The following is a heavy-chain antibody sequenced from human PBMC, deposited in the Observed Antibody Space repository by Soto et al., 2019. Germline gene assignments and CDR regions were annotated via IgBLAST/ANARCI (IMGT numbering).Heavy chain of an antibody. V-gene: IGHV1-46*01. D-gene: IGHD5-18*01. CDR3: ATSVNSAVAFDY. CDR1: GYTFTHYY. J-gene: IGHJ4*02. CDR2: INPNGGST. Sequence: QVQLVQSGAEVKKPGASVKVSCKASGYTFTHYYIHWVRQAPGQGLEWMGIINPNGGSTTYAQKFRAGFTMTRDTSTSTVCMELSSLRSEDSAVYYCATSVNSAVAFDYWGQGTLVTVSS.